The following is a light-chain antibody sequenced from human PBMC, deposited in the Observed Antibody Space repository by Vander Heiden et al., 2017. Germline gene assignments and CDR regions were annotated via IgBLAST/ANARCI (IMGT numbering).Light chain of an antibody. Sequence: EIVMTQSPATLSVSPGERATLSCRASQSVRSNLAWYKQKPGQAPRLLIYGASTRDTGSTARFSGSGDGREFTITISSRQSEDFAVYYCQQHYNCALYSFGQGTNLEIK. CDR2: GAS. CDR1: QSVRSN. CDR3: QQHYNCALYS. J-gene: IGKJ2*03. V-gene: IGKV3-15*01.